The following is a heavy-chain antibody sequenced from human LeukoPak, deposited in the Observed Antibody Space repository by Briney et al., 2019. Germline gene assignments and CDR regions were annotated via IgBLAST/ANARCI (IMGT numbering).Heavy chain of an antibody. CDR2: ISWNSGSI. CDR3: ARDFYDSSGYYSYYYYGMDV. Sequence: GGSLRLSCAASGFIFDDYALHWVRQAPGKGLEWVSGISWNSGSIGYADSVKGRFTISRDNSKNTLYLQMNSLRAEDTAVYYCARDFYDSSGYYSYYYYGMDVWGQGTTVTVSS. V-gene: IGHV3-9*01. D-gene: IGHD3-22*01. CDR1: GFIFDDYA. J-gene: IGHJ6*02.